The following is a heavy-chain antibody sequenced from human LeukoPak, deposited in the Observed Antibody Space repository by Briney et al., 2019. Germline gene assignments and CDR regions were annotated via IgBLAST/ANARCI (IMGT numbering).Heavy chain of an antibody. V-gene: IGHV1-8*01. CDR2: MNPRNGNT. J-gene: IGHJ5*02. Sequence: GASVKVSCKASGYTFTNYEINWVRQATGQGLEWMGWMNPRNGNTAYAQKFQGRVTMTRDTSITTAYLELSSLTSDDTAVYYCVKAAITLTLNADWFEPWGRGTLVTVSS. CDR1: GYTFTNYE. D-gene: IGHD5-18*01. CDR3: VKAAITLTLNADWFEP.